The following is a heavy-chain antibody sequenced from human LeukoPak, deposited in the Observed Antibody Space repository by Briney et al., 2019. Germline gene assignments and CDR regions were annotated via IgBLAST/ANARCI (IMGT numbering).Heavy chain of an antibody. CDR2: ISGSNNTI. CDR1: GFTFSSYS. Sequence: PGGSLRLSCAASGFTFSSYSMNWVRQAPGKGLEWVSYISGSNNTIYYADSVKGRFTISRDNAKNSLNLQVNSLRDEDTAVYYCARSTYCGGDCYPALGYWGQGTLVTVSS. D-gene: IGHD2-21*02. CDR3: ARSTYCGGDCYPALGY. V-gene: IGHV3-48*02. J-gene: IGHJ4*02.